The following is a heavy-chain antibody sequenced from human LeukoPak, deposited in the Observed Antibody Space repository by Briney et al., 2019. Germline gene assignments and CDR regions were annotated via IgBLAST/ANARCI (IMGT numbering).Heavy chain of an antibody. CDR1: GGSISTGGYT. CDR2: IYHSGSN. J-gene: IGHJ4*02. D-gene: IGHD5-18*01. Sequence: SETLSLTCAVSGGSISTGGYTWSWIRQPPGKGLEWIGYIYHSGSNYYNPSLKSRVTISVDRSKNQFSLKLSSVAAADRAVYYCARGYRGYSYGFPIPFDYWGQGTLVTVSS. V-gene: IGHV4-30-2*01. CDR3: ARGYRGYSYGFPIPFDY.